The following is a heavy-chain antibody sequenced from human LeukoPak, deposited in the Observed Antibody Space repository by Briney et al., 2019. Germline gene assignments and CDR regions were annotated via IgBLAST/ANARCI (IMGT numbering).Heavy chain of an antibody. CDR3: ARDRSRIAVAGFDY. CDR2: IGGSGGST. CDR1: GFTFSSYA. Sequence: PGGSLRLSCAASGFTFSSYAMSWVRQAPGKGLEWVSAIGGSGGSTFYADSVKGRFTISRDNSKNTLYLQMNSLRAEDTAVYYCARDRSRIAVAGFDYWGQGTLVTVSS. D-gene: IGHD6-19*01. V-gene: IGHV3-23*01. J-gene: IGHJ4*02.